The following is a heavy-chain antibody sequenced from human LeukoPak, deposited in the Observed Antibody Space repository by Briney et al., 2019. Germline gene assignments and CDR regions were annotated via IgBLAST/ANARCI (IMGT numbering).Heavy chain of an antibody. CDR2: SSGSGGST. CDR3: AKDHSSSWYRNFDY. V-gene: IGHV3-23*01. J-gene: IGHJ4*02. Sequence: GGTLRLSCAASGCTFSSYGMSWVRQAPGTGLEWVSASSGSGGSTYYADSVKGRFTISRDNSKNTLYLQMNSLRAEDTAVYYCAKDHSSSWYRNFDYWGQGTLVTVSS. CDR1: GCTFSSYG. D-gene: IGHD6-13*01.